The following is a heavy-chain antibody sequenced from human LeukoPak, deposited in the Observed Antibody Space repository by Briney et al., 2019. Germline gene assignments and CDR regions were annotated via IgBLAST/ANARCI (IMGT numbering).Heavy chain of an antibody. CDR3: ARDYWRGVWDV. Sequence: SETLSLTCTVSGGSISSYYWSWIRQPPGKGLEWIGYIYYSGSTNYNPSLKSRVTISVATSKNQFSLKLSSVTAADTAVYYCARDYWRGVWDVWGKGTTVTVSS. CDR2: IYYSGST. CDR1: GGSISSYY. V-gene: IGHV4-59*01. D-gene: IGHD2-8*02. J-gene: IGHJ6*04.